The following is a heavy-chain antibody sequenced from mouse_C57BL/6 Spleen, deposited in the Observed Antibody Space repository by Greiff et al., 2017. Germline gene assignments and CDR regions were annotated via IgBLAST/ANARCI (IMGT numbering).Heavy chain of an antibody. Sequence: EVQGVESGGGLVKPGGSLKLSCAASGFTFSSYTMSWVRQTPEKRLEWVATISGGGGNTYYPDSVKGRFTISRDNAKNTLYLQMSSLRSEDTALYYCARPDYYGSPSWFAYWGQGTLVTVSA. CDR2: ISGGGGNT. J-gene: IGHJ3*01. CDR3: ARPDYYGSPSWFAY. CDR1: GFTFSSYT. D-gene: IGHD1-1*01. V-gene: IGHV5-9*01.